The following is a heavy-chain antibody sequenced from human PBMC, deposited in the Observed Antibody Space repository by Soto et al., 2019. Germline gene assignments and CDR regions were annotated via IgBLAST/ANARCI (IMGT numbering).Heavy chain of an antibody. CDR3: VGGNGFDY. D-gene: IGHD5-12*01. CDR1: GFTFSTYW. V-gene: IGHV3-7*01. J-gene: IGHJ4*02. Sequence: GGSLRLSCAASGFTFSTYWMTWVRQAPGKGLEWVANIKEDGSERYFVDSVKGRFPISRDNAKNSLYLQMNSLRAEDTAVYYCVGGNGFDYWGQGTLVTVSS. CDR2: IKEDGSER.